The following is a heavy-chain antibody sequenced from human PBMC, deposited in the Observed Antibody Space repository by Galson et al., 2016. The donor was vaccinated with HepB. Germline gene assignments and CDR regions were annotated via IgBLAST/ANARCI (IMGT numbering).Heavy chain of an antibody. CDR1: GFTFSNHA. V-gene: IGHV3-23*01. CDR2: ISGSGGDT. CDR3: ARGLRVPPEYFQY. Sequence: SLRLSCAASGFTFSNHAMSWVRQAPGKGLEWVSGISGSGGDTDYADSVEGRFTISRDNSKNTLYVQMNSLRVEDTALYYCARGLRVPPEYFQYWGQGTLVSVSS. J-gene: IGHJ1*01.